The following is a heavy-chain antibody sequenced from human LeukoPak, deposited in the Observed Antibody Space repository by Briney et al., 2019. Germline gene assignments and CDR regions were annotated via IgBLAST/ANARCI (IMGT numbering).Heavy chain of an antibody. D-gene: IGHD1-7*01. CDR2: INHSGST. V-gene: IGHV4-34*01. CDR3: ARGNWNYVYFDY. CDR1: GFTFSSYA. Sequence: GSLRLSCAASGFTFSSYAMSWIRQPPGKGLEWIGEINHSGSTNYNPSLKSRVTISVDTSKNQFSLKLSSVTAADTAVYYCARGNWNYVYFDYWGQGTLVTVSS. J-gene: IGHJ4*02.